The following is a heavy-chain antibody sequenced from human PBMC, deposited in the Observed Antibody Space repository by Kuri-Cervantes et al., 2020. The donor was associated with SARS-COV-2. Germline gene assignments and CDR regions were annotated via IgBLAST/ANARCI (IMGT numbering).Heavy chain of an antibody. V-gene: IGHV4-59*08. CDR3: ARSGYSSGRSLFDY. D-gene: IGHD6-19*01. CDR2: IYNSGST. J-gene: IGHJ4*02. Sequence: SETLSLTCTVSGGSISSYYWSWIRQPPGKGLEWIGYIYNSGSTNYNPSLKSRVTISVDTSKNQFSLKLSSVTAADTAVYYCARSGYSSGRSLFDYWGQGNLVTVSS. CDR1: GGSISSYY.